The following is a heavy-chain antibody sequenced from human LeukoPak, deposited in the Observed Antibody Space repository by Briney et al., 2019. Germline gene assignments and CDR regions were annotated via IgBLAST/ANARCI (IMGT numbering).Heavy chain of an antibody. J-gene: IGHJ5*02. CDR3: ATGYSSGWTWYNWFDP. CDR1: GYTLTELS. Sequence: SVKVSCKVSGYTLTELSMHWVRRAPGKGLEGMGGFDPEDGETIYAQKFQGRVTMTEDTSTDTAYMELSSLRSEDTAVYYCATGYSSGWTWYNWFDPWGQGTLVTVSS. CDR2: FDPEDGET. D-gene: IGHD6-19*01. V-gene: IGHV1-24*01.